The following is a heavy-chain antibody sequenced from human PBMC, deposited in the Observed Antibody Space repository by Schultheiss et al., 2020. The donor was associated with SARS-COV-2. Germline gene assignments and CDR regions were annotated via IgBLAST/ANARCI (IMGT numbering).Heavy chain of an antibody. J-gene: IGHJ3*02. CDR1: GFSLSTSGMC. Sequence: SGPTLVKPTQTLTVTCTFSGFSLSTSGMCVSWIRQPPGKALEWLALIDWDDDKRSSPSLKSRLTITKDTSKNQVVLTMTNMDPVDTATYYCAHTLVVVTGDAFDIWGQGTMVTVSS. CDR2: IDWDDDK. CDR3: AHTLVVVTGDAFDI. D-gene: IGHD2-21*02. V-gene: IGHV2-5*08.